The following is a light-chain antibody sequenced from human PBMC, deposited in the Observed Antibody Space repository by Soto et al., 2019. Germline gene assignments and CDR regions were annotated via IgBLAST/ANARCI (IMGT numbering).Light chain of an antibody. CDR3: LQGTHWPPYT. Sequence: DVVMTQSPLSLPVTLGQPASISCRSSQSLAYSDGNTYLNWFQQRPGQSPRRLIYKVSNRDSGXPXRXTSSWSATPFTLKISRVEADDVGVYYCLQGTHWPPYTFGQGTKLEIK. V-gene: IGKV2-30*01. CDR2: KVS. CDR1: QSLAYSDGNTY. J-gene: IGKJ2*01.